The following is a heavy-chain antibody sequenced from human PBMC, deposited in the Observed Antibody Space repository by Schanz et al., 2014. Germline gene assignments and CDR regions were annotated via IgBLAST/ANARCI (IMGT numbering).Heavy chain of an antibody. CDR3: ARVRAYDYGAEAHGMDV. D-gene: IGHD4-17*01. CDR2: ISSSGSYI. J-gene: IGHJ6*02. Sequence: EVQVVESGGIVVRPGGSLRLSCAASGFAFSAYSMNWVRQAPGKGLEWVSSISSSGSYIYFPDSVKGRFTISRDNAKNSLYLQMNSLRAEDTAVYYCARVRAYDYGAEAHGMDVWGHGTTVTFSS. V-gene: IGHV3-21*01. CDR1: GFAFSAYS.